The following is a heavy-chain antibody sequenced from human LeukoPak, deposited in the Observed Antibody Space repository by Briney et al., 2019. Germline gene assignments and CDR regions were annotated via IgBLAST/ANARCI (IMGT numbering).Heavy chain of an antibody. CDR2: MNPNNGDT. J-gene: IGHJ6*02. D-gene: IGHD3-3*01. V-gene: IGHV1-8*01. CDR3: ARVTLRFLGTGDYYYYYAMDV. CDR1: GYTFTSYD. Sequence: ASVKVSCKASGYTFTSYDINWVRQATGQGLEWMGWMNPNNGDTVFAQKFQGRVTMTRNTSITTAYMELSGLRFEDTAVYYCARVTLRFLGTGDYYYYYAMDVWGQGTTVTVFS.